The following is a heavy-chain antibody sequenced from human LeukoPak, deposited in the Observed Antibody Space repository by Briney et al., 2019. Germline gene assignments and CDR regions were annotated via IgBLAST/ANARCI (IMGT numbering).Heavy chain of an antibody. V-gene: IGHV3-66*01. CDR2: VYSGGST. CDR1: GFTVSSNY. CDR3: ARGGAARYGSGPIFAFDI. D-gene: IGHD3-10*01. J-gene: IGHJ3*02. Sequence: PGGSLRLSCAASGFTVSSNYMSWVRQAPGKGLEWVSVVYSGGSTYYADSVKGRFTISRDNSKNTLYLQMNSLRAEDTAVYYCARGGAARYGSGPIFAFDIWGQGTMVTVSS.